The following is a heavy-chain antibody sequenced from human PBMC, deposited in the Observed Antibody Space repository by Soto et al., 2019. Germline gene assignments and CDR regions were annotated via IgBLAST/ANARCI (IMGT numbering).Heavy chain of an antibody. CDR3: GKGDCIVGSCYPNFYYCGMDV. J-gene: IGHJ6*02. CDR2: ISLDGGNT. D-gene: IGHD2-15*01. Sequence: EVQLVESGGGVVQPGRSLRLSCAASGFTFDDFTMHWVRQAPGKGLEWVSLISLDGGNTYYADSVKGRFTISRDNSKNSLYLQMNSLRTEDTALYDCGKGDCIVGSCYPNFYYCGMDVWGQGPKVTV. V-gene: IGHV3-43*01. CDR1: GFTFDDFT.